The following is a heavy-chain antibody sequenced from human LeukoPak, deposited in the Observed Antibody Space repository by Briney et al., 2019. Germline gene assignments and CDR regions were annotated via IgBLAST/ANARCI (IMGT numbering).Heavy chain of an antibody. D-gene: IGHD3-22*01. CDR2: VFHSGST. Sequence: SETLSLTCTVSGDSISTYYWSWIRQPPGKGLEWIGYVFHSGSTNYNPSLKSRVTISVDTSKNQFSLILTSVTAADTAVYYCARAGNGYYPFDYWGQGKLVSVSS. CDR1: GDSISTYY. J-gene: IGHJ4*02. V-gene: IGHV4-59*01. CDR3: ARAGNGYYPFDY.